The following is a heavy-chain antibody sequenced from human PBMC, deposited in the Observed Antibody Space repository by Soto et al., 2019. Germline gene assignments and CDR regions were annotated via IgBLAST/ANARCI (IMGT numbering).Heavy chain of an antibody. CDR1: GFTFSSYA. CDR2: ISGSGGST. Sequence: GGSLRLSCAASGFTFSSYAMHWVRQAPGKGLEWVSAISGSGGSTYYADSVKGRFTISRDNSKNTLYLQMNSLRAEDTAVYYCAKDPITMVRGADWFDPWGQGTLVTVSS. J-gene: IGHJ5*02. V-gene: IGHV3-23*01. CDR3: AKDPITMVRGADWFDP. D-gene: IGHD3-10*01.